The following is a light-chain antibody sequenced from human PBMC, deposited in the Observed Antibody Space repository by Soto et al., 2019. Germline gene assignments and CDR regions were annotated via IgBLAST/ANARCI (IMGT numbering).Light chain of an antibody. CDR1: QDISNY. CDR3: QQYDNLPRLLT. CDR2: DAS. J-gene: IGKJ4*01. V-gene: IGKV1-33*01. Sequence: DIQMTQSPSSLSASVGDRVTITCQASQDISNYLNWYQQKPGKAPKLLIYDASNLETGVPSRFSGSGSGTDFTFTISRLQPEDIATYYWQQYDNLPRLLTFGGGTKVEIK.